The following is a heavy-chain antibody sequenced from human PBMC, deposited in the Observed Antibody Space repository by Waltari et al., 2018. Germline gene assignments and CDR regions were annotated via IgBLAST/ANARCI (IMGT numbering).Heavy chain of an antibody. CDR1: GITFSSYS. Sequence: EVQLVGSGGGLVKPGGSLRLSCAASGITFSSYSMNWVRQAPGRGLGWVSSISSRSSYIYYADSVKGRFTISRDNAKNSLYLQMNSLRAEDTAVYYCARDRRYGSGSYYWGQGTLVTVSS. CDR3: ARDRRYGSGSYY. V-gene: IGHV3-21*01. CDR2: ISSRSSYI. J-gene: IGHJ4*02. D-gene: IGHD3-10*01.